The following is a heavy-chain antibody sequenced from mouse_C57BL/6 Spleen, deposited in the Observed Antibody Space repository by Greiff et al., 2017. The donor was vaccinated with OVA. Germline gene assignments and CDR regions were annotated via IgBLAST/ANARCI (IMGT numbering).Heavy chain of an antibody. CDR3: ARDPLLDY. V-gene: IGHV5-16*01. CDR1: GFTFSDYY. CDR2: INYDGSST. Sequence: EVQLVESEGGLVQPGSSMKLSCTASGFTFSDYYMAWVRQVPEKGLEWVANINYDGSSTYYLDSLKSRFIISRDNAKNNLYLQMSSLKSEDTATYYCARDPLLDYWGQGTTLTVSS. J-gene: IGHJ2*01.